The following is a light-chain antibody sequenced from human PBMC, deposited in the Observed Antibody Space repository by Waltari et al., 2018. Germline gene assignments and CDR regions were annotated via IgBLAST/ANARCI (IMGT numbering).Light chain of an antibody. CDR3: RQYNSARLT. CDR2: KAS. Sequence: DIQMTQSPSSLSASVGDRVTITFRASQGIISWLAWYQQKPGKTPKLLIYKASSFQSGVPSRFSGSGSGPVVTLTSTSLQPEDAATDLCRQYNSARLTFGGGTKVEIK. V-gene: IGKV1-12*01. CDR1: QGIISW. J-gene: IGKJ4*01.